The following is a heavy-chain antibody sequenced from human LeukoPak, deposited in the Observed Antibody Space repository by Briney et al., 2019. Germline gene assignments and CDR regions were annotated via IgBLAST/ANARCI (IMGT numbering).Heavy chain of an antibody. J-gene: IGHJ6*02. CDR1: GGSISSGGYY. D-gene: IGHD2-2*01. CDR2: IYYSGST. V-gene: IGHV4-31*03. Sequence: SETLSLTCTVSGGSISSGGYYWSWIRQHPGKGLEWIGYIYYSGSTYYNPSLKSRVTISVDTSKNQFSLKLSSVTAADTAVYYCARDRIVVVPAATYYYYYYGMDVWGQGTTVTVSS. CDR3: ARDRIVVVPAATYYYYYYGMDV.